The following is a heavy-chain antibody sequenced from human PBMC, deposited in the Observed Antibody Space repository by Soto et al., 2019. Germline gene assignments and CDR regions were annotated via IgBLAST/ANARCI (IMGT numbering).Heavy chain of an antibody. V-gene: IGHV5-51*01. CDR3: ARHPWSGSPGDY. J-gene: IGHJ4*02. Sequence: PGESLKISCQASGYTFINNWIGWVRQMPGKGLEWMGIIYPGDSDTRYSPSFQGQVTISADKSISTAYLQWSSLKASDTAMYYCARHPWSGSPGDYWGQGTLVTVSS. CDR1: GYTFINNW. CDR2: IYPGDSDT. D-gene: IGHD3-3*01.